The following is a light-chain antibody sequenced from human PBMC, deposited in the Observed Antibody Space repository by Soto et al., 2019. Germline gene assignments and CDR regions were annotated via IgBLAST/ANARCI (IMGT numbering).Light chain of an antibody. CDR1: SSDVGGYNY. J-gene: IGLJ1*01. V-gene: IGLV2-14*01. CDR2: EVS. CDR3: SSYTSSRAYV. Sequence: QSVRTQPASVSGSPGQSITISCTGTSSDVGGYNYVSWYQQQSGKAPKLMIHEVSNRPSGASNRFSGSKSGNTASLTISGLQAEDEADYYCSSYTSSRAYVFGIGTKVTVL.